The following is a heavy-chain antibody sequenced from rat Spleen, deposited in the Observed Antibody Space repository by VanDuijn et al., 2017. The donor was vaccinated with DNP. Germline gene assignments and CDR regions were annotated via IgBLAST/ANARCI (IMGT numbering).Heavy chain of an antibody. CDR3: AREERGVDY. Sequence: EVKLVESGGGLVQPGRSLKLSCAASGFNFNDYWMGWVRQAPGKGLEWIGEINKDSRTIKYSPSLRDKFTISRDNAQNTLYLQMSNLGSEDTAIYYCAREERGVDYWGQGVMVTVSS. J-gene: IGHJ2*01. D-gene: IGHD4-3*01. V-gene: IGHV4-2*01. CDR2: INKDSRTI. CDR1: GFNFNDYW.